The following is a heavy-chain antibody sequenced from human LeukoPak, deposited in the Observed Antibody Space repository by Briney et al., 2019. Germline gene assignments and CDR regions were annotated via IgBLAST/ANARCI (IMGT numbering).Heavy chain of an antibody. D-gene: IGHD3-3*01. Sequence: PSETLSLTCTVSGGSISSSNYYWGWIRQPPGKGLEWIGTIYYSGKTYYNSSLTSRVTISVDTSKYHFSLNLNSVTAADTAVYYCARHAYYDFVTGLFDPWGQGTLVTVSS. CDR1: GGSISSSNYY. V-gene: IGHV4-39*01. J-gene: IGHJ5*02. CDR2: IYYSGKT. CDR3: ARHAYYDFVTGLFDP.